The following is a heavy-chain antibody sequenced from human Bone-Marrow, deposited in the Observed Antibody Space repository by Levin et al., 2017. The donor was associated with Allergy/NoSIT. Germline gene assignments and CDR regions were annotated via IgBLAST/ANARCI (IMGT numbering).Heavy chain of an antibody. CDR3: ARQFWASAGIDPFDY. CDR2: IYYDGNI. Sequence: PSETLSLTCSVSGDSISTSDYYWAWIRQPPGKGLEWIGSIYYDGNIYYNPSLKSRATISGDTSKNQFSLRLSSVTAADTALYYCARQFWASAGIDPFDYWGQGTLVTVSS. CDR1: GDSISTSDYY. J-gene: IGHJ4*02. V-gene: IGHV4-39*01. D-gene: IGHD6-13*01.